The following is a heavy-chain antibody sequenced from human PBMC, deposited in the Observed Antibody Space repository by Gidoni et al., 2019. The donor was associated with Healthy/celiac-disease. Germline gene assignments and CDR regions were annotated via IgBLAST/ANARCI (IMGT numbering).Heavy chain of an antibody. V-gene: IGHV5-51*01. CDR3: ARLGVLRFLEWLSNGVFFDY. CDR1: GYSFTSYW. CDR2: IYPGDSDT. Sequence: EVQLVQSGEEVKKPGESRKISCKGSGYSFTSYWIGWVRQMPGKGLEWMGIIYPGDSDTRYSPSFQGQVTISADKSISTAYLQWSSLKASDTAMYYCARLGVLRFLEWLSNGVFFDYWGQGTLVTVSS. J-gene: IGHJ4*02. D-gene: IGHD3-3*01.